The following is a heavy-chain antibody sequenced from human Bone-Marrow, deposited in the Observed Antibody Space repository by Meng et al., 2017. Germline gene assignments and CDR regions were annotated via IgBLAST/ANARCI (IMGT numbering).Heavy chain of an antibody. CDR2: ISSSASTT. J-gene: IGHJ4*02. CDR1: GLTFSDYY. D-gene: IGHD5-12*01. CDR3: ASGYSGYGYSDY. Sequence: QVEVVESGGGLVKPGGSLRLSWAASGLTFSDYYMTWIRQAPGKGLEWVSYISSSASTTFYADSVKGRFTISRDNAKNSLYLHMSSLKVEDTAVYYCASGYSGYGYSDYWGQGTLVTVSS. V-gene: IGHV3-11*04.